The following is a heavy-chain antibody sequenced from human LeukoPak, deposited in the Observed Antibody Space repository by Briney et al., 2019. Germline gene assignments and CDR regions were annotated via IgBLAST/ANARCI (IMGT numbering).Heavy chain of an antibody. Sequence: GGSLRLSCAASGFTFSSYAMSWVRQAPGKGLEWVSAISGSGGSTYYADSVKDRFTISRDNSKNTQYLQMNSLRAEDTAVYYCAKDPTTYYDSSGYGRYNWFDPWGQGTLVTVSS. CDR2: ISGSGGST. J-gene: IGHJ5*02. CDR3: AKDPTTYYDSSGYGRYNWFDP. V-gene: IGHV3-23*01. CDR1: GFTFSSYA. D-gene: IGHD3-22*01.